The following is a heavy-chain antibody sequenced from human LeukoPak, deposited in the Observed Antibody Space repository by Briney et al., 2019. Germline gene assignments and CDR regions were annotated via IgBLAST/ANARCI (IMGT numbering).Heavy chain of an antibody. CDR2: IIPILGIA. Sequence: ASVKVSCKASGYTFTSYGISWVRQAPGQGLEWMGRIIPILGIANYAQKFQGRVTITADKSTSTAYMELSSLRSEDTAVYYCARGSALTGDRGFDYWGQGTLVTVSS. CDR1: GYTFTSYG. V-gene: IGHV1-69*04. CDR3: ARGSALTGDRGFDY. D-gene: IGHD7-27*01. J-gene: IGHJ4*02.